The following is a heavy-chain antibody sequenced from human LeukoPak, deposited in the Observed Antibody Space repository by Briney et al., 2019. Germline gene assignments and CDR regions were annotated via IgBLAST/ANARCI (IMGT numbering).Heavy chain of an antibody. CDR2: IYTSGST. D-gene: IGHD1-1*01. CDR1: GGSISSYY. Sequence: KPSATLSLTCTVSGGSISSYYWSWIRPPAGKGLEWIGRIYTSGSTNYNPSLKSRVTMSVDTSKNQFSLKLSSVTAADTAVYYCARVTYNWNDSAFDIWGQGTMVTVSS. J-gene: IGHJ3*02. CDR3: ARVTYNWNDSAFDI. V-gene: IGHV4-4*07.